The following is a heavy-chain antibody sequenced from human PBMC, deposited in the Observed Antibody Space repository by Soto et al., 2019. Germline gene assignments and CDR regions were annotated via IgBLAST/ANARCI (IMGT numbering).Heavy chain of an antibody. CDR2: ISNDGSNK. J-gene: IGHJ6*02. CDR1: GFTFSSYG. D-gene: IGHD6-13*01. Sequence: GGSLRLSCSASGFTFSSYGMHWVRQAPGRGLEWVAGISNDGSNKYYADSVKGRFTISRDNSKNTLYLQMNSLRAEDTAVYYCENAWGIAAAGTNDYHYYGMDVWGQGTTVTVYS. V-gene: IGHV3-30*18. CDR3: ENAWGIAAAGTNDYHYYGMDV.